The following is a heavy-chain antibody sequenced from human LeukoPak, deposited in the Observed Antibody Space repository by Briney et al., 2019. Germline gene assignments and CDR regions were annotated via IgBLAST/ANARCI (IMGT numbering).Heavy chain of an antibody. Sequence: SQTLSLTCAISGDSVSSNSAAWNWIRQSPSRGLEWLGRTYYRSKWYNDYAVSVKSRITINPDTSKNQFSLQLNSVTPEDTAVYYCAREDIVVVPAAIGGYYYYYGMGVWGQGTTVTVSS. CDR1: GDSVSSNSAA. J-gene: IGHJ6*02. CDR2: TYYRSKWYN. CDR3: AREDIVVVPAAIGGYYYYYGMGV. V-gene: IGHV6-1*01. D-gene: IGHD2-2*02.